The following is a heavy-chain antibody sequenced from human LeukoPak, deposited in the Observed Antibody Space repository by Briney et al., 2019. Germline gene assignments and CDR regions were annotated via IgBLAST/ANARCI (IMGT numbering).Heavy chain of an antibody. Sequence: GASVKVSCKASGGTFSSYAISWVRQAPGQGLEWMGGIIPIFGTANYAQKFHGRVTITADESTSTAYMELSSLRSEDTAVYYCARGYSSGWYRWFDPWGQGTLVTVSS. V-gene: IGHV1-69*01. CDR2: IIPIFGTA. J-gene: IGHJ5*02. CDR1: GGTFSSYA. D-gene: IGHD6-19*01. CDR3: ARGYSSGWYRWFDP.